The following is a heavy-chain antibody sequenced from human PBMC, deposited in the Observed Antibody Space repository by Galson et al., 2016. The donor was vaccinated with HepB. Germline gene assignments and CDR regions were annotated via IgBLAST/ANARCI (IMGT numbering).Heavy chain of an antibody. V-gene: IGHV4-59*01. Sequence: SETLSLTCSVSGDSIGRYYWSWIRQPPGKGLEWIGYIYNSGSTDYNPSLKNRVTISVDTSETQFSLRLTSVTAADTAIYYCARDIILATSPRAFATWGHGTVVTDSS. J-gene: IGHJ3*02. CDR3: ARDIILATSPRAFAT. CDR1: GDSIGRYY. CDR2: IYNSGST. D-gene: IGHD6-6*01.